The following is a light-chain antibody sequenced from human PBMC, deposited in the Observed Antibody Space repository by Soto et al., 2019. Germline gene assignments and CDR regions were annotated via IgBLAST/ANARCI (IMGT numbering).Light chain of an antibody. J-gene: IGLJ2*01. CDR3: AAWDDSLNGHVV. Sequence: QSVLTQPPSASGPPGQRVTISCSGSSSNIGTNTVNWYQQLPGTAPKLLIYNNNERPSGVPARFSGSKSGTSASLAISGLQSEDEADYYCAAWDDSLNGHVVFGGGTKLTVL. CDR2: NNN. CDR1: SSNIGTNT. V-gene: IGLV1-44*01.